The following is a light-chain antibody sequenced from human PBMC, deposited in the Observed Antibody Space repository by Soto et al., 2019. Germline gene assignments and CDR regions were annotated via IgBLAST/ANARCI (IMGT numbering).Light chain of an antibody. CDR1: QSISSW. CDR3: QQYSGIWT. CDR2: RAS. V-gene: IGKV1-5*03. Sequence: DIQMTQSPSALSASVGDRVTITCRASQSISSWLAWYQQEPGKAPKLLIYRASTLESGVPSRFGGAESGTELTLTISSLQPDDFATYYCQQYSGIWTFGQGTKVDIK. J-gene: IGKJ1*01.